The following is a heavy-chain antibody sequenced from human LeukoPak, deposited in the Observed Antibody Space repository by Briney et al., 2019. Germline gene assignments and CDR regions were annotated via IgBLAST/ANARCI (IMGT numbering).Heavy chain of an antibody. CDR1: GYTFTGYY. CDR2: INPNSGST. D-gene: IGHD3-22*01. Sequence: GASVKVSCKASGYTFTGYYMHWVRQAPGQGLEWMGWINPNSGSTSYAQKFQGRVTMTRDTSTSTVYMELSSLRSEDTAVYYCAREGYDSSGPDYWGQGTLVTVSS. J-gene: IGHJ4*02. CDR3: AREGYDSSGPDY. V-gene: IGHV1-46*01.